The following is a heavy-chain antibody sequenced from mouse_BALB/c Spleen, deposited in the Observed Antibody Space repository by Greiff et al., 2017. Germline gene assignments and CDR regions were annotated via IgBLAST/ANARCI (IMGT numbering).Heavy chain of an antibody. Sequence: VQLQQSGAELVKPGASVKLSCTASGFNIKDTYMHWVKQRPEQGLEWIGRIDPTNGNTKYDPKFQGKATITADTSSNTAYLQLSSLTSEDTAVYYCARSNWDRAWFAYWGQGTLVTVSA. J-gene: IGHJ3*01. D-gene: IGHD4-1*01. CDR3: ARSNWDRAWFAY. V-gene: IGHV14-3*02. CDR1: GFNIKDTY. CDR2: IDPTNGNT.